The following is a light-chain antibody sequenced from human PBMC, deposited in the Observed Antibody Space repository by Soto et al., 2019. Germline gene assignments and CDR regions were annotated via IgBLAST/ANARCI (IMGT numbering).Light chain of an antibody. CDR1: QNVRTF. CDR2: GAS. CDR3: QQHSHCPPWT. J-gene: IGKJ1*01. V-gene: IGKV3-11*01. Sequence: EVVLTQSPATLSLSPGERATLSCRASQNVRTFLDWYQQKPGQAPRLLIYGASNRATGIPARFSGSASGTDFTRTSSSLAPEDFAVYYWQQHSHCPPWTFGQGTRVEIQ.